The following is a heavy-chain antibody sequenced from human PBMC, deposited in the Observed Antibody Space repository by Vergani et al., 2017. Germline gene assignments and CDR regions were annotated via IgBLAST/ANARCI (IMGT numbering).Heavy chain of an antibody. Sequence: EVQPVESGGGLVKPGGSLRLSCTTSGFTFSNAWMSWVRQAPGKGLEWVGRIKSKTDGGTTDYAAPVKGRFTISRDDSKNTLYLQMNSLKTEDTAVYYCTTDPGLVVPAASRYYYYYMDVWGKGTTVTVSS. V-gene: IGHV3-15*01. CDR2: IKSKTDGGTT. D-gene: IGHD2-2*01. CDR1: GFTFSNAW. CDR3: TTDPGLVVPAASRYYYYYMDV. J-gene: IGHJ6*03.